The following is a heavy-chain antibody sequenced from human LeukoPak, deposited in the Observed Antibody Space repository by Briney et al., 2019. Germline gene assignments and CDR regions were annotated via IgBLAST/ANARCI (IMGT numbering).Heavy chain of an antibody. V-gene: IGHV4-59*01. J-gene: IGHJ3*02. Sequence: PSETLSLTCTVSGGSISSYYWSWIRQPPGKGLEWIGYIYYSGSTNCNPSVKSRVAMSVHTSKKQFSLKLSSLTAADTAVYYCARGGTAVIAPYAFDIWGQEAMVTVSS. CDR2: IYYSGST. CDR1: GGSISSYY. CDR3: ARGGTAVIAPYAFDI. D-gene: IGHD4-23*01.